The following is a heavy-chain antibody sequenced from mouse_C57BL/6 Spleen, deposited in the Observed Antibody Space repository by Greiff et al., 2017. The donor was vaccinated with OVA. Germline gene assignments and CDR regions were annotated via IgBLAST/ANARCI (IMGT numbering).Heavy chain of an antibody. CDR1: GYTFTSYW. CDR3: ARNYYGNYYAMDY. J-gene: IGHJ4*01. V-gene: IGHV1-69*01. D-gene: IGHD1-1*01. CDR2: IDPSDSYT. Sequence: VQLQQSGAELVMPGASVKLSCKASGYTFTSYWMHWVKQRPGQGLEWIGEIDPSDSYTNYNQKFKGKSTLTVDKSSSTAYMQLSSLTSEDSAVYYCARNYYGNYYAMDYWGQGTSVTVSS.